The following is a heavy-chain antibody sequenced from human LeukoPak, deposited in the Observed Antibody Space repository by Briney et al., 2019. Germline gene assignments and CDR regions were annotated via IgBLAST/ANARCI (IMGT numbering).Heavy chain of an antibody. V-gene: IGHV3-21*01. Sequence: GGALRLSCADSGFTFSRYSLNWVRQAPGKGLEWVVAISSSSYIYYPDSVKGRFTISRDNAKNALYLQMNSLRADDTAVYYCARAPLDDSSGYYHFDYWGQGTLVTVSS. CDR3: ARAPLDDSSGYYHFDY. CDR2: ISSSSYI. CDR1: GFTFSRYS. J-gene: IGHJ4*02. D-gene: IGHD3-22*01.